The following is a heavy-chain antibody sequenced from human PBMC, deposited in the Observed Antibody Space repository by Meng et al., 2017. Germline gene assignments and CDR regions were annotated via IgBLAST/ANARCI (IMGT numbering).Heavy chain of an antibody. D-gene: IGHD2-15*01. Sequence: QLVQSGCELKKPGASVKVSCKPSGYTFTSYAMKWVRQAPGQGREWMGWINTNTGNPTYAQGFTGRFVFSLDTSVSTAYLQISSLKAEDTAVYYCARLVAGTFGQLFDPWGQGTLVTVSS. J-gene: IGHJ5*02. CDR2: INTNTGNP. CDR3: ARLVAGTFGQLFDP. CDR1: GYTFTSYA. V-gene: IGHV7-4-1*02.